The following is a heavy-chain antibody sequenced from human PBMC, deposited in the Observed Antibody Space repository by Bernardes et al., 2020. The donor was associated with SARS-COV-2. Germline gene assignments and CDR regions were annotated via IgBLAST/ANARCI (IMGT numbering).Heavy chain of an antibody. CDR3: ARESRYSSSSFILDY. CDR1: GFTFSDYY. Sequence: GGSLRLSCAASGFTFSDYYMNWIRQAPGQGLEWVSYISNGGGRYTNYADSVKGRFTISRDVAKNSLYLQMNSLRAEDTAVYYCARESRYSSSSFILDYWGQGTLVTVSS. J-gene: IGHJ4*02. D-gene: IGHD6-6*01. CDR2: ISNGGGRYT. V-gene: IGHV3-11*06.